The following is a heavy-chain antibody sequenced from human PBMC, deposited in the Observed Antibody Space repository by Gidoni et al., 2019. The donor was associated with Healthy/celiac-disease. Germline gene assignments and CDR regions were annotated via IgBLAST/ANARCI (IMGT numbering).Heavy chain of an antibody. V-gene: IGHV3-20*04. CDR1: GFTFDDYG. CDR2: INWNGGST. Sequence: EVQLVESGGGVVRPGGSLRLSCAASGFTFDDYGMGWVRQAPGKGLEWVSGINWNGGSTGYADSVKGRFTISRDNAKNSLYLQMNSLRAEDTALYYCAREGYCSGGSCPYYFDYWGQGTLVTVSS. J-gene: IGHJ4*02. CDR3: AREGYCSGGSCPYYFDY. D-gene: IGHD2-15*01.